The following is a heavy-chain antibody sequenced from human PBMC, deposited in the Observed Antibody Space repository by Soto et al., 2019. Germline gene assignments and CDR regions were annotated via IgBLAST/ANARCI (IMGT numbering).Heavy chain of an antibody. CDR1: GDSLNFGVNS. V-gene: IGHV4-31*03. CDR2: IYYTGKT. CDR3: ARDGSSTANWIDP. D-gene: IGHD2-15*01. Sequence: TLSLTCTVSGDSLNFGVNSWTWTPQHPGKGLEWMGYIYYTGKTYYNPSLESRLTMSVDTSKNQFSLKLSSVTAADTGVYYCARDGSSTANWIDPWGQGTPVTVSS. J-gene: IGHJ5*02.